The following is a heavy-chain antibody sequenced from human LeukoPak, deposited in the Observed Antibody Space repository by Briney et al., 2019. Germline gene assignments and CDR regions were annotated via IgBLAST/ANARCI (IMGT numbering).Heavy chain of an antibody. D-gene: IGHD4-23*01. CDR2: IYPGDSKT. Sequence: GESLKISCKGSGYSFTNYWIGWVRQMPGKGLEWMGIIYPGDSKTRYSPPFQGQVTISADKSVSTAYLQWSSLKASDTAMYYCARRPGYGGNYLDYWGQGTLVTVSS. J-gene: IGHJ4*02. V-gene: IGHV5-51*01. CDR3: ARRPGYGGNYLDY. CDR1: GYSFTNYW.